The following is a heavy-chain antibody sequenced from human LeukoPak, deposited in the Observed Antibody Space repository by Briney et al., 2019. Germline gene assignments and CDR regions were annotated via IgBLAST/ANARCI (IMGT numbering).Heavy chain of an antibody. CDR3: ARDPSDYYDSSGQFDY. V-gene: IGHV4-39*07. Sequence: SETLSLNCTVSGGSISSCSYYWGWIRPAPVQALLGVVTIYYSGSTYYNPSLKSRVTISVDTSKNQFSLKLSSVTAADTAVYYCARDPSDYYDSSGQFDYWGQGTLVTVSS. J-gene: IGHJ4*02. D-gene: IGHD3-22*01. CDR1: GGSISSCSYY. CDR2: IYYSGST.